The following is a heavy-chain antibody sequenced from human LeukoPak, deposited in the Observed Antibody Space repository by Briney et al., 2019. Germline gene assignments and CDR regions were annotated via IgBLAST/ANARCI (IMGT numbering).Heavy chain of an antibody. CDR3: ATGGGLATEIDY. CDR2: VSYGGIIK. D-gene: IGHD3-16*01. Sequence: GRSLRLSCATSGFTFSGCAMHWVRQAPGKGLEWVAVVSYGGIIKYYADSLKGRFTISRDNSKNTLYLQMNSLRTEDTAMYYCATGGGLATEIDYWGQGTLVTVSS. CDR1: GFTFSGCA. V-gene: IGHV3-30*04. J-gene: IGHJ4*02.